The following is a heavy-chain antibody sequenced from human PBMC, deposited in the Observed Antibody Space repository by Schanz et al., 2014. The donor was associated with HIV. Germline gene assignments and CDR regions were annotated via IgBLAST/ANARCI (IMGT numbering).Heavy chain of an antibody. J-gene: IGHJ3*02. D-gene: IGHD2-15*01. CDR2: ISGSGGST. CDR3: ANLVVAATDDAFDI. CDR1: GFTFRHAW. V-gene: IGHV3-23*01. Sequence: EVQLLESGGGLVQPGGSLRLSCAASGFTFRHAWMSWVRQAAGKGLEWVSVISGSGGSTYYADSVKGRFTISRDNSKNTLYLQMNSLRAEDTAVYYCANLVVAATDDAFDIWGQGTMVTVSS.